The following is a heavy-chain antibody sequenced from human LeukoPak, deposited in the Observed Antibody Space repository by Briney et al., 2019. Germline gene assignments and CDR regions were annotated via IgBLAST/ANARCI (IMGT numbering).Heavy chain of an antibody. D-gene: IGHD3-16*02. CDR1: GASITSSSYY. J-gene: IGHJ3*02. V-gene: IGHV4-61*01. Sequence: SETLSPTCSVSGASITSSSYYCSWIRQPPGKGLEWIGYIYYSGSTNYNPSLKSRVTISVDTSKNQFSLKLSSVTAADTAVYYCARGNTYDYVWGSYLYAFDIWGQGTMVTVSS. CDR2: IYYSGST. CDR3: ARGNTYDYVWGSYLYAFDI.